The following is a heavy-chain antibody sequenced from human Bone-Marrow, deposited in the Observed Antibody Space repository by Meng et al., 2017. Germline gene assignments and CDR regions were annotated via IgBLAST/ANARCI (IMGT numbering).Heavy chain of an antibody. D-gene: IGHD3-10*01. CDR1: GGSCSGNS. J-gene: IGHJ5*02. V-gene: IGHV4-34*01. CDR3: ARRGGSGHYSP. Sequence: QVQLQQWGDGLLKPSETLSLTRSVYGGSCSGNSWIWIRQPPGKGLEWIGEINQSGSAKYNPSLKSRVTMSADSSKKQFSLKMSSMTAADTAVYYCARRGGSGHYSPWGQGTLVTVSS. CDR2: INQSGSA.